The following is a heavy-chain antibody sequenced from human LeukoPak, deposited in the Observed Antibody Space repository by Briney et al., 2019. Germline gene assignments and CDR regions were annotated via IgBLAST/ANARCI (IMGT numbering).Heavy chain of an antibody. CDR1: GFTFSIYG. D-gene: IGHD5-18*01. J-gene: IGHJ3*02. CDR3: GKDAYSYGYGQAFDI. CDR2: IRYDGSNK. Sequence: AGGSLRLSCAASGFTFSIYGMHWVRQAPGKGLEWVAFIRYDGSNKYYADSVKGRFTISRDNSKNTLYLQMNSLRAEDTAVYYCGKDAYSYGYGQAFDIWGQGTMVTVSS. V-gene: IGHV3-30*02.